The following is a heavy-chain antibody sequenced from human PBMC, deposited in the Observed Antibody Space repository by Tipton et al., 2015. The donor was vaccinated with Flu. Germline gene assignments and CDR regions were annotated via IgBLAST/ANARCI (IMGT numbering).Heavy chain of an antibody. J-gene: IGHJ5*02. CDR2: IFRTGST. Sequence: TLSLTCTVSGDSMNDYYWGWIRQPPGKGLEWIGNIFRTGSTYHNPSLKSRVTMSVDTSKNQFSLKVFSVTAADTAVYYCARRDYSNYVSDPKSWFDPWGQGILVTVSS. D-gene: IGHD4-11*01. V-gene: IGHV4-4*09. CDR3: ARRDYSNYVSDPKSWFDP. CDR1: GDSMNDYY.